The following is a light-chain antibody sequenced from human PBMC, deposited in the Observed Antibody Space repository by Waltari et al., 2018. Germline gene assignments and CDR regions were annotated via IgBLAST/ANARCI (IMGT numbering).Light chain of an antibody. CDR1: SSTIGSNP. CDR2: SNT. CDR3: AAWDDNLSSPV. V-gene: IGLV1-44*01. J-gene: IGLJ2*01. Sequence: QSVLTQPPSASGTPGQRVIIFCSGSSSTIGSNPVTWYQQLPGTAPKLLMYSNTQRPSGVPDRFSGSKSGTSASLAIRGLQSEDEADYYCAAWDDNLSSPVFGGGTKLTVL.